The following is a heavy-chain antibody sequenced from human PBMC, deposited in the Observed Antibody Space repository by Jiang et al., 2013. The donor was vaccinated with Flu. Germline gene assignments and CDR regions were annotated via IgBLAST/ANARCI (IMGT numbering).Heavy chain of an antibody. CDR3: ARGLYGDYGNPGAFDI. D-gene: IGHD4-17*01. Sequence: LLKPSETLSLTCAVYGGSFSGYYWSWIRQPPGKGLEWIGEINHSGSTNYNPSLKSRVTISVDTSKNQFSLKLSSVTAADTAVYYCARGLYGDYGNPGAFDIWGQGTMVTVSS. J-gene: IGHJ3*02. CDR2: INHSGST. CDR1: GGSFSGYY. V-gene: IGHV4-34*01.